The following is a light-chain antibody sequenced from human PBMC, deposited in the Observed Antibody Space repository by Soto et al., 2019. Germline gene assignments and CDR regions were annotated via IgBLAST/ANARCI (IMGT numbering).Light chain of an antibody. CDR3: SSFTSSITWV. V-gene: IGLV2-14*01. J-gene: IGLJ3*02. CDR1: RSDVGGYDY. CDR2: EVN. Sequence: QPVLTQPASVSGSPGQSIPISCTGTRSDVGGYDYVSWYQHYPGKAPKLMIFEVNNRPSGVSIRFSGSKTGNTASLTISGLQAEDEADYYCSSFTSSITWVFGGGTKVTVL.